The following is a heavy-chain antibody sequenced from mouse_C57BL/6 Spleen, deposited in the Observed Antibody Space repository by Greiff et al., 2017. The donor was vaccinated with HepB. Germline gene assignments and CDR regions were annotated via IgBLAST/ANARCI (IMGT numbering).Heavy chain of an antibody. Sequence: EVQVVESEGGLVQPGSSMKLSCTASGFTFSDYYMAWVRQVPEKGLEWVANINYDGSSTYYLDSLKSRFIISRDNAKNILYLQMSCLQSEDTATYYCARDGGYYYGSSYWSFDVWGTGTTFTVSS. D-gene: IGHD1-1*01. CDR1: GFTFSDYY. CDR3: ARDGGYYYGSSYWSFDV. CDR2: INYDGSST. V-gene: IGHV5-16*01. J-gene: IGHJ1*03.